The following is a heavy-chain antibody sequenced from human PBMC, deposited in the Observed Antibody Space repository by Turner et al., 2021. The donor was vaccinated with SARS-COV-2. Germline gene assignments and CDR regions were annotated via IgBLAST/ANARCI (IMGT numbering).Heavy chain of an antibody. D-gene: IGHD5-12*01. CDR1: CFSISTNTYY. Sequence: LQLHASGPGLVKPSETLSLPCIASCFSISTNTYYWGWLRQPPGKGLEWIGTIYYTGSTDYNPALESRVTISIDTSKSQFSLNLKSVIAADTAVYYCARAPNFGGSGYFDLWGRGTLVTVSS. V-gene: IGHV4-39*01. CDR3: ARAPNFGGSGYFDL. CDR2: IYYTGST. J-gene: IGHJ2*01.